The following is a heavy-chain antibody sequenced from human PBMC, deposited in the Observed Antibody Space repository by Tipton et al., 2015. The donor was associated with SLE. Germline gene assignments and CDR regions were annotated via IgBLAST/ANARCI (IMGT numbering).Heavy chain of an antibody. J-gene: IGHJ4*02. D-gene: IGHD3-16*01. Sequence: LSLTCTVSGGSISSGSYYWSWVRQAPGKGLEWVSAISGSGGSTYYADSVKGRFTISRDNSKNTLYLQMNSLRAEDTAVYYCAKEGYLGGRDFDYWGQGTLVTVSS. CDR1: GGSISSGSYY. V-gene: IGHV3-23*01. CDR2: ISGSGGST. CDR3: AKEGYLGGRDFDY.